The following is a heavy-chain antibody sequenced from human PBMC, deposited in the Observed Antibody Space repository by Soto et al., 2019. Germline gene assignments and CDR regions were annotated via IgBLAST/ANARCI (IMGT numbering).Heavy chain of an antibody. CDR1: GDSISSYY. Sequence: SETLSLTCTVSGDSISSYYWSWIRQSAGKGLEWIGRIYTSGSTNYNPSLKSRVTMSVDTSKNQFSLKLSSVTAADTAVYYCARVGYDFWSGYYTRAFDIWGQGTMVTVSS. CDR2: IYTSGST. V-gene: IGHV4-4*07. J-gene: IGHJ3*02. CDR3: ARVGYDFWSGYYTRAFDI. D-gene: IGHD3-3*01.